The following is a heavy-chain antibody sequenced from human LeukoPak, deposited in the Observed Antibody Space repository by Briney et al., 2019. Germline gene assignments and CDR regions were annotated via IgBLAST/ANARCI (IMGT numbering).Heavy chain of an antibody. CDR3: ARDPPGSSGWFNFDY. D-gene: IGHD6-19*01. J-gene: IGHJ4*02. Sequence: GGSLRLSCAASGFTLSSYAMHWVRQAPGKGLEWVAVISYDGSNKYYADSVKGRFTISRDNSKNTLYLQMNSLRAEDTAVYYCARDPPGSSGWFNFDYWGQGTLVTVSS. CDR2: ISYDGSNK. CDR1: GFTLSSYA. V-gene: IGHV3-30-3*01.